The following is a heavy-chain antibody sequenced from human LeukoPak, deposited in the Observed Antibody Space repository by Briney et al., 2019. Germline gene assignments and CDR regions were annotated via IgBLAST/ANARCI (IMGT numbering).Heavy chain of an antibody. J-gene: IGHJ3*02. CDR3: AKSNGYGLVDI. V-gene: IGHV4-38-2*02. Sequence: SETLSLTCTVSGGSIRSDYYWGWIRQPPGKGLEWIGNIYHSGSTDYNPSLKSRLTISVDTSMNQFSLKLSSVTAADTAVYYCAKSNGYGLVDIWGQGTMVTVSS. D-gene: IGHD3-10*01. CDR2: IYHSGST. CDR1: GGSIRSDYY.